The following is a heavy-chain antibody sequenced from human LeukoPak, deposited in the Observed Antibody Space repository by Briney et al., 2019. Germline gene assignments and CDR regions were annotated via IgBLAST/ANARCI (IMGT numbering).Heavy chain of an antibody. Sequence: GGSLRLSCAASGFTFSHFGMSWVRQAPGKGLEWVAVISYDAKNKYHADSVKGRFTISRDNSKNTLYLQINSLSGEDTAVYYCAKDASGVSGEYFQHWGQGTLVTVSS. D-gene: IGHD2-8*01. J-gene: IGHJ1*01. V-gene: IGHV3-30*18. CDR1: GFTFSHFG. CDR3: AKDASGVSGEYFQH. CDR2: ISYDAKNK.